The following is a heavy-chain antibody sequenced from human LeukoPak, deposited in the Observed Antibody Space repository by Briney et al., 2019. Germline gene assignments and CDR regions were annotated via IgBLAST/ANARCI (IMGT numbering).Heavy chain of an antibody. CDR1: GFTFSSYW. D-gene: IGHD5-12*01. V-gene: IGHV3-7*01. Sequence: PGGSLRLSCAASGFTFSSYWMSWVRQAPGKGLEWVANIKQDGSEKYYVDSVKGRFTISRDNAKNSLYLQMNSLRAEDTAVYYCASDSGYERTPPFDYWGQGTLVTVSS. CDR2: IKQDGSEK. J-gene: IGHJ4*02. CDR3: ASDSGYERTPPFDY.